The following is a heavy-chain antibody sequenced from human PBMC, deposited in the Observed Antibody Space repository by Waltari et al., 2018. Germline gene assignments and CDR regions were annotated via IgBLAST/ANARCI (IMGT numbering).Heavy chain of an antibody. CDR1: GNTFTGHY. D-gene: IGHD3-9*01. V-gene: IGHV1-2*02. CDR3: ARDFSDILTGPADY. Sequence: QVQLEQPGAEVEKPGASVKVSCKTSGNTFTGHYIHGVRQAPGQGLEWMGWINPKSGATNYAQKFLGRVTMTRTTSISTAYMELSRLTSDDTAIYYCARDFSDILTGPADYWGQGTLVTVSS. CDR2: INPKSGAT. J-gene: IGHJ4*02.